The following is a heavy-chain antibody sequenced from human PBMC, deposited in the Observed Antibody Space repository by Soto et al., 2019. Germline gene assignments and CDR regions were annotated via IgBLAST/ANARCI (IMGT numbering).Heavy chain of an antibody. CDR1: GGSISSGGYS. V-gene: IGHV4-30-2*01. CDR3: ASVRRDV. Sequence: QLQLQESGSGLVKPSQTLSLTCAVSGGSISSGGYSWNWIRQPPGKGLECIGYIYHSGSTYYNPSXXXGXXISIDRSKHQFSLKLSSVTAADTAVYYCASVRRDVWGQGTTVTVSS. J-gene: IGHJ6*02. CDR2: IYHSGST.